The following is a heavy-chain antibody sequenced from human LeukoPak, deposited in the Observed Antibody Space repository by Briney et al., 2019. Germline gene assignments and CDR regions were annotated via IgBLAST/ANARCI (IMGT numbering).Heavy chain of an antibody. J-gene: IGHJ6*02. D-gene: IGHD3-10*01. CDR3: ARDGVAMVRYYYYGMDV. CDR1: GFTFSSYA. CDR2: IWYDGSNK. V-gene: IGHV3-33*08. Sequence: PGGSLSLSCAASGFTFSSYAMSWVRQAPGKGLEWVAVIWYDGSNKYYADSVKGRFTISRDNSKNTLYLQMNSLRAEDTAVYYCARDGVAMVRYYYYGMDVWGQGTTVTVSS.